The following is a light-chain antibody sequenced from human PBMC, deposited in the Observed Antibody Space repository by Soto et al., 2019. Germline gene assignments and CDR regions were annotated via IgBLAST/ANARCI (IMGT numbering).Light chain of an antibody. J-gene: IGKJ1*01. Sequence: EIVMTQSPATLSVSPGERATLSCRASQSVSSNLAWYQQKPGQAPRLLIYGASTRATGIPARFSGSGSGTEFTLTISSLQSEDFALFYCQQYNNLPWTFGQGTKVEIK. CDR1: QSVSSN. CDR2: GAS. CDR3: QQYNNLPWT. V-gene: IGKV3-15*01.